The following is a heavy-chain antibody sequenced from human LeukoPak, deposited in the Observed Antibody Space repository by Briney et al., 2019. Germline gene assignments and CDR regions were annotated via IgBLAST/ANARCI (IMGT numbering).Heavy chain of an antibody. J-gene: IGHJ4*02. D-gene: IGHD3-3*01. CDR1: GGSISSYY. Sequence: SGTLSLTCTVSGGSISSYYWSWIRQPPGKGLEWIGYIYYSGSTNYHPSLKSRVTISVDTSKNQFSLKLSSVTAADTAVYYCARLPYYDFWRGYFDYWGQGTLVTVFS. V-gene: IGHV4-59*08. CDR3: ARLPYYDFWRGYFDY. CDR2: IYYSGST.